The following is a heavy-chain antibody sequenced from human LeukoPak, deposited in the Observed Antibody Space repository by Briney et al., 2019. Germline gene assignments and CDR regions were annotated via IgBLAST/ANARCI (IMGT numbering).Heavy chain of an antibody. J-gene: IGHJ4*02. V-gene: IGHV1-2*02. D-gene: IGHD3-3*01. Sequence: ASVKVSCKASGYTFAGYYMHWVRQAPGQGLEWMGWINPNSGGTNYAQKFQGRVTMTRDTSISTAYMELSRLRSDDTAVYYCARGSDDFWSGYSPSYWGQGTLVTVSS. CDR2: INPNSGGT. CDR3: ARGSDDFWSGYSPSY. CDR1: GYTFAGYY.